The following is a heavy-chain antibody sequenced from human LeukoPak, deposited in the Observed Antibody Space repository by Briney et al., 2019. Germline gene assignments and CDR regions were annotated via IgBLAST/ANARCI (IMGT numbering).Heavy chain of an antibody. Sequence: PGGSLRLSCAASGFTFSSYGMHWVRQAPGKGLEWVAVIWYDGSNKYYADSVKGRFTISRDNSKNTLYLQMNSLRAEDTAVYYCAREGVLGKGYFDYWGQGTLVTVSS. D-gene: IGHD7-27*01. CDR3: AREGVLGKGYFDY. CDR1: GFTFSSYG. J-gene: IGHJ4*02. V-gene: IGHV3-33*01. CDR2: IWYDGSNK.